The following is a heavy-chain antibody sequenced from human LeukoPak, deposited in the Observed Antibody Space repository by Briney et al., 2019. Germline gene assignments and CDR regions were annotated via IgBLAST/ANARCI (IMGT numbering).Heavy chain of an antibody. CDR1: GGSISSYY. D-gene: IGHD6-13*01. Sequence: SETLSLACTVSGGSISSYYWSWIRQPPGKGLEWIGYIYYSGSTNYNPSLKSRVTISVDTSKNQFSLKLSSVTAADTAVYYCAREYSSSFDYWGQGTLVTVSS. CDR2: IYYSGST. J-gene: IGHJ4*02. V-gene: IGHV4-59*01. CDR3: AREYSSSFDY.